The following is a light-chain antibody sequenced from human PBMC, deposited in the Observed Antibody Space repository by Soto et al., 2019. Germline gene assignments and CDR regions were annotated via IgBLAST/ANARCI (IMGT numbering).Light chain of an antibody. CDR1: QGISSY. CDR2: GAS. CDR3: QQLNSYPWT. Sequence: DIQLTQSPSFLSASVGDRVTITCRASQGISSYLAWYQQKPGKAPKVLIYGASTLQSGVPSRFSGSGSGTEFTLTFSSLQPEDFATYYCQQLNSYPWTFGQGTKVEIK. V-gene: IGKV1-9*01. J-gene: IGKJ1*01.